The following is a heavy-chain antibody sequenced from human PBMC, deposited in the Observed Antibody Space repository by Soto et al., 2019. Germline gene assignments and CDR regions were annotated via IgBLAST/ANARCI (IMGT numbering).Heavy chain of an antibody. V-gene: IGHV1-18*04. CDR1: GYTFTSYG. D-gene: IGHD6-6*01. J-gene: IGHJ4*02. CDR3: ARDICTGPCGGSSYLPFDY. Sequence: QVQLVQSGAEVKKPGASVKVSCKASGYTFTSYGISWVRQAPGQGLEWMGWISAYNGNTNYAQKLQGRVTMTTDTSTSTAYMELRSLGSDDTAVYYCARDICTGPCGGSSYLPFDYWGQGTLVTVSS. CDR2: ISAYNGNT.